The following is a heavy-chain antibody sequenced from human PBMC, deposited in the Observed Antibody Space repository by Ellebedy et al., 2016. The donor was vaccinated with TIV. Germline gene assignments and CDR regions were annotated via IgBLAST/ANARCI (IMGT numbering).Heavy chain of an antibody. CDR3: ARGGAGFDSMNRELSFDS. J-gene: IGHJ4*02. CDR2: ISYSGGHT. V-gene: IGHV3-23*01. Sequence: GGSLRLSXAASGFTFSNYVMIWVRQAPGKGLEWVATISYSGGHTNSADSVKGRFTISRDNAKNTLFLQMNSLRDEDTAVYYCARGGAGFDSMNRELSFDSWGQGTLVTVSS. D-gene: IGHD1-26*01. CDR1: GFTFSNYV.